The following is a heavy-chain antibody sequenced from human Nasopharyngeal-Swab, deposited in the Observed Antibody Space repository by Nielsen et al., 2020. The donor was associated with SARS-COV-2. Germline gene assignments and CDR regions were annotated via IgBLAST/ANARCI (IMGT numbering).Heavy chain of an antibody. CDR3: ARDKGSGSDYYYYYMDV. D-gene: IGHD6-19*01. V-gene: IGHV1-2*04. CDR2: INPSSGGT. CDR1: GYTFTGYY. Sequence: ASVKVSCKASGYTFTGYYMHWVRQAPGQGLEWMGWINPSSGGTNYAQKFQGWVTMTRDTSISTAYMELSRLRSDDTAVYYCARDKGSGSDYYYYYMDVWGKGTTVTVSS. J-gene: IGHJ6*03.